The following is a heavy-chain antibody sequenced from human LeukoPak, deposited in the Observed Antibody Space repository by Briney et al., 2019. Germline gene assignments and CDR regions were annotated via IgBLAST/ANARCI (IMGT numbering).Heavy chain of an antibody. CDR1: GDSISSYY. Sequence: PSETLSLTCTVSGDSISSYYWSWIRQPPGKGLEWRGYIYNSGSTNYNPSLKSRVTISVDTSKNQFSLKLNSVTAADTAVYYCARGPAWYSSGWYGFDCWGQGTLVAVSS. CDR2: IYNSGST. CDR3: ARGPAWYSSGWYGFDC. D-gene: IGHD6-19*01. V-gene: IGHV4-59*01. J-gene: IGHJ4*02.